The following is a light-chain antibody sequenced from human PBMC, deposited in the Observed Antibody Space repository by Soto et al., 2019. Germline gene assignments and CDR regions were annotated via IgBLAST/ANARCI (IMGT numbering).Light chain of an antibody. V-gene: IGLV1-47*01. CDR3: AAWDDSLRSNV. CDR1: SSNIGSNY. CDR2: RNN. Sequence: QAVVTQPPSASGTPGQRVTISCSGSSSNIGSNYVYWYQQLPGTAPKLLIYRNNQRPSGVPDRFSGSKSGTSASLAISGLRSEDEADYYCAAWDDSLRSNVFGTGTKVTVL. J-gene: IGLJ1*01.